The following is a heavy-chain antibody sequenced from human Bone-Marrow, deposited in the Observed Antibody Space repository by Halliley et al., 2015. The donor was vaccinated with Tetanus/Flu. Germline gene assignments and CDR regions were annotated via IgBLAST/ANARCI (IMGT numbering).Heavy chain of an antibody. CDR3: ARRTPIDDFWSGSTDS. Sequence: TLSLTCAVYGGSFRGYYWTWIRQPPGRGLEWIGDITHRGGTSYIPSLESRVTISVDTSMNPFSLTLTSVTAADTAVYYCARRTPIDDFWSGSTDSWGQGTLVTVSS. V-gene: IGHV4-34*01. CDR2: ITHRGGT. CDR1: GGSFRGYY. J-gene: IGHJ5*01. D-gene: IGHD3-3*01.